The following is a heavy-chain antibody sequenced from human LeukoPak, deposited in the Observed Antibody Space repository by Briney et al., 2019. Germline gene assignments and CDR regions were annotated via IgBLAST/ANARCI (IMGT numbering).Heavy chain of an antibody. D-gene: IGHD3-22*01. J-gene: IGHJ3*02. CDR2: IYHSGST. Sequence: SETLSLTCTVSGGSISSGGYYWSWIRQHPGKGLEWIGYIYHSGSTYYNPSLKSRVTISVDTSKNQFSLKLSSVTAADTAVYYCAREVLDSSGHAADAFDIWGQGTMVTVSS. CDR3: AREVLDSSGHAADAFDI. CDR1: GGSISSGGYY. V-gene: IGHV4-31*03.